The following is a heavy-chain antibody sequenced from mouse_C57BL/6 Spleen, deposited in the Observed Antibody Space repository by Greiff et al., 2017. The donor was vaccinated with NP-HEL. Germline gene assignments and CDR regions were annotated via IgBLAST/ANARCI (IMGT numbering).Heavy chain of an antibody. D-gene: IGHD3-2*02. CDR1: GFSLTSYA. CDR2: IWTGGGT. Sequence: VQGVESGPGLVAPSQSLSITCTVSGFSLTSYAISWVRQPPGKGLEWLGVIWTGGGTNYNSALKSRLSISKDNSKSQVFLKMNRLQTDDTARYYCARNPPQTAQATGWFAYWGQGTLVTVSA. CDR3: ARNPPQTAQATGWFAY. V-gene: IGHV2-9-1*01. J-gene: IGHJ3*01.